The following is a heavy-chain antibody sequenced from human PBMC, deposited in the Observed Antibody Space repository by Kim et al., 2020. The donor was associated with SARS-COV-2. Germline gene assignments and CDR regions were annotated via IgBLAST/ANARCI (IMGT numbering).Heavy chain of an antibody. CDR2: INTNTGNP. J-gene: IGHJ6*02. V-gene: IGHV7-4-1*01. CDR1: GYTFTSYA. D-gene: IGHD3-9*01. CDR3: AREGEGAYYDILTGYYRDYYGMDV. Sequence: ASVKVSCKASGYTFTSYAMNWVRQAPGQGLEWMGWINTNTGNPTYAQGFTGRFVFSLDTSVSTAYLQICSLKAEDTAVYYCAREGEGAYYDILTGYYRDYYGMDVWGQGTTVTVSS.